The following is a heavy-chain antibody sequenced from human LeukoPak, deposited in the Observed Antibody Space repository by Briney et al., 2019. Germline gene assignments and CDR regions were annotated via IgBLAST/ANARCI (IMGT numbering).Heavy chain of an antibody. Sequence: PGGSLRLSCAPSGFTLSSYSMNWVRQAPGKGLEWISYISSGSTTIYYADSVKGRFTISRDNAKNSLYLQMNSLRAEDTAVYYCARDVEQWLVRVYYVDYWGQGTLVTVSS. V-gene: IGHV3-48*01. CDR3: ARDVEQWLVRVYYVDY. CDR1: GFTLSSYS. CDR2: ISSGSTTI. D-gene: IGHD6-19*01. J-gene: IGHJ4*02.